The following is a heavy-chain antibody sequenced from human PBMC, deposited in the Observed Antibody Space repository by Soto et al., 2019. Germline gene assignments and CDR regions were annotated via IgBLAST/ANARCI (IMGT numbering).Heavy chain of an antibody. CDR2: ISWNGDDI. J-gene: IGHJ4*02. CDR3: AKDRKSDLPRGWGIDY. V-gene: IGHV3-9*01. Sequence: ELQLVESGGGVVQFGRSLRLSCEASGFTFDDHAMHWVRQVPGKGLEWVSGISWNGDDIGYVDSVKGRFTISRDNVKNVLYLQMDSLTTDDTAVYFCAKDRKSDLPRGWGIDYWGQGTLVTGSS. D-gene: IGHD6-19*01. CDR1: GFTFDDHA.